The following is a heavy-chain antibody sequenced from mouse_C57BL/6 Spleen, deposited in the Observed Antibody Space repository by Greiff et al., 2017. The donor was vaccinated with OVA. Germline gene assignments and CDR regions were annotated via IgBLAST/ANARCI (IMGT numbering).Heavy chain of an antibody. CDR3: ARDFSYSKRGFAY. CDR1: GFTFSSYA. CDR2: ISDGGSYT. J-gene: IGHJ3*01. D-gene: IGHD2-5*01. Sequence: EVHLVESGGGLVKPGGSLKLSCAASGFTFSSYAMSWVRQTPEKRLEWVATISDGGSYTYYPDNVKGRFTISRDNAKNNLYLQMSHLKSEDTAMYYCARDFSYSKRGFAYWGQGTLVTVSA. V-gene: IGHV5-4*01.